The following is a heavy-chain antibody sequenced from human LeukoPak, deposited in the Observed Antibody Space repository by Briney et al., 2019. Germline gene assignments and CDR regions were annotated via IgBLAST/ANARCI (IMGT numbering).Heavy chain of an antibody. CDR1: GFTFISYR. V-gene: IGHV3-21*01. J-gene: IGHJ4*02. Sequence: PGGSLRLSWAASGFTFISYRMTGVRQAPGKGLEWVSSISSSSSYIYYADSVKGRFTISRDNAKNSLYLQMNSLRAEDTAVYYCARDFRTTSGYWGQGTLVTVSS. CDR2: ISSSSSYI. CDR3: ARDFRTTSGY. D-gene: IGHD4-17*01.